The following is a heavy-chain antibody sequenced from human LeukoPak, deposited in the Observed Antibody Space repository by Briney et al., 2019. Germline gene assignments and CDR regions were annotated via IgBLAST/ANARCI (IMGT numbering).Heavy chain of an antibody. D-gene: IGHD1-26*01. CDR2: INPSGSST. V-gene: IGHV1-46*01. J-gene: IGHJ5*02. Sequence: ASMKVSCKASGYTFTSYYMHWVRQAPGQGLEWMGLINPSGSSTSYAQKFQGRLSLTRDMSTSTDYMELSSLRSEDTAVYYCARDNSVGDTAWWFDPGGQGTLVTVSS. CDR3: ARDNSVGDTAWWFDP. CDR1: GYTFTSYY.